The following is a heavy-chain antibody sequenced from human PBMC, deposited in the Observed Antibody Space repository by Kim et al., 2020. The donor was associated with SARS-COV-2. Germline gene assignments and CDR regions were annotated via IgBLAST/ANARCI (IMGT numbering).Heavy chain of an antibody. J-gene: IGHJ4*02. CDR3: AGNARSDRFDL. Sequence: EKDYADAGKGRFTIPRDNADNAVWLQMNSLRADDTAVYYCAGNARSDRFDLWGQGTLVTVSS. D-gene: IGHD6-6*01. CDR2: EK. V-gene: IGHV3-7*01.